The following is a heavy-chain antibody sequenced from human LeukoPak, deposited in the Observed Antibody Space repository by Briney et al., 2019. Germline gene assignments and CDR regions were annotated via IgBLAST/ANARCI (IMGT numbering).Heavy chain of an antibody. CDR1: GFTFSSYA. J-gene: IGHJ4*02. Sequence: GGSLRLSCAASGFTFSSYAMHWVRQAPGKGLEYVSAISSNGGSTYYANSVKGRFTISRDNSKNTLYLQMGSLRAEDMAVYYCAKVAKYYYGSETYYFFEHWGQGTPVTASS. D-gene: IGHD3-10*01. V-gene: IGHV3-64*01. CDR3: AKVAKYYYGSETYYFFEH. CDR2: ISSNGGST.